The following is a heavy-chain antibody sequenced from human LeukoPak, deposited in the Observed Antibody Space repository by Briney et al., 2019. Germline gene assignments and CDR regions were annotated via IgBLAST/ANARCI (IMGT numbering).Heavy chain of an antibody. Sequence: SQTLSLTCTVSGGSVTSGDYYWTWIRQQPGKGLEWIGYIYYSGDTYYNPSLKSRLTMSVDTSKSQFSLKLSSVTAADTAVYYCARVGGSGWHDYWGQGTLVTVSS. J-gene: IGHJ4*02. CDR1: GGSVTSGDYY. V-gene: IGHV4-31*02. D-gene: IGHD6-19*01. CDR2: IYYSGDT. CDR3: ARVGGSGWHDY.